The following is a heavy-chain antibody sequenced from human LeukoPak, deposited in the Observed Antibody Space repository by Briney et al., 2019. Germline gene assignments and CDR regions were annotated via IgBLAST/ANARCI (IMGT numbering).Heavy chain of an antibody. J-gene: IGHJ4*02. CDR2: IRGGGGST. CDR3: ARQGAYYYDSSGYYRY. Sequence: GGSLRLSCAASGFTFASYAMSWVRQAPGKGLEWVSAIRGGGGSTYYADSVKGRFTISRDNSKNTLYLQMNSLRAEDTAVYYCARQGAYYYDSSGYYRYWGQGTLATVSS. CDR1: GFTFASYA. V-gene: IGHV3-23*01. D-gene: IGHD3-22*01.